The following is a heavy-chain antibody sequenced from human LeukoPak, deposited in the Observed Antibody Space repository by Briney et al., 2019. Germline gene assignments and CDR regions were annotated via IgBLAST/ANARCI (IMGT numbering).Heavy chain of an antibody. Sequence: GGSLRLSCAASRFSFSTYPMGWVRQAPGKGLEWVSGISASGDVTFHADPVKGRFTISRDNSKNTLYLQMSSLRAEDTAVYYCAKSRAADTTLLFDYWGQGTLVTVSS. CDR2: ISASGDVT. CDR3: AKSRAADTTLLFDY. CDR1: RFSFSTYP. J-gene: IGHJ4*02. V-gene: IGHV3-23*01. D-gene: IGHD6-13*01.